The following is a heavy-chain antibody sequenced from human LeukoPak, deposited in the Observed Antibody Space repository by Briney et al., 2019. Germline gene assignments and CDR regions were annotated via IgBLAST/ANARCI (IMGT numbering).Heavy chain of an antibody. CDR3: ARDDCGDTCYPGGY. V-gene: IGHV1-3*01. CDR2: IKAGNGDT. CDR1: GYIFTKYD. J-gene: IGHJ4*02. Sequence: ASVKVSCNASGYIFTKYDVNWVRQAHGQRPEWMGWIKAGNGDTKYSQNFQDRLTITRDTSASTVYMELSSLTSEDTALYYCARDDCGDTCYPGGYWGQGTLVTVSS. D-gene: IGHD2-21*01.